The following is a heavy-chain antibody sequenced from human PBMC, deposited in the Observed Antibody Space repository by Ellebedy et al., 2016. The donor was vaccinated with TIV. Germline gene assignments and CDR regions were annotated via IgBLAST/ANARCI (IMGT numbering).Heavy chain of an antibody. CDR3: ARVPGSEDWFDP. J-gene: IGHJ5*02. CDR1: GFTFTSFG. Sequence: ASVKVSCKASGFTFTSFGISWVRQAPGQGLEWMGWINPYSGDTNYAQKFQGRVTMTGDTSISTAYMELSRLPSDDTAVYYCARVPGSEDWFDPWGQGTLVTVSS. V-gene: IGHV1-2*02. CDR2: INPYSGDT.